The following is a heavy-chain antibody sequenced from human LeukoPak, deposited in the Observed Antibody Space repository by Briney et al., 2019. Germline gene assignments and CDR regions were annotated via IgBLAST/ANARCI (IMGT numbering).Heavy chain of an antibody. CDR1: GGSFNDYD. Sequence: PSETLSLTCSVYGGSFNDYDWSWVRQAPGRGLQWIGEINESGATNCDPSLKSRVTMSIDTSRNQFSLKLSSVTAADTAVYYCARDPGYSYEDAFDIWGQGTMVTVSS. D-gene: IGHD5-18*01. CDR2: INESGAT. J-gene: IGHJ3*02. V-gene: IGHV4-34*01. CDR3: ARDPGYSYEDAFDI.